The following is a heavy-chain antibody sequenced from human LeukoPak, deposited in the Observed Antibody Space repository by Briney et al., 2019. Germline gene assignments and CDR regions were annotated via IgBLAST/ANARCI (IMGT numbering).Heavy chain of an antibody. D-gene: IGHD3-22*01. J-gene: IGHJ4*02. CDR3: ASDYYYDSRVDY. Sequence: GGSLRLSCAASGFTFSSYAMHWVRQAPGKGLEWVAVISYGGSNKYYADSVKGRFTISRDNSKNTLYLQMNSLRAEDTAVYYCASDYYYDSRVDYWGQGTLVTVSS. V-gene: IGHV3-30*04. CDR2: ISYGGSNK. CDR1: GFTFSSYA.